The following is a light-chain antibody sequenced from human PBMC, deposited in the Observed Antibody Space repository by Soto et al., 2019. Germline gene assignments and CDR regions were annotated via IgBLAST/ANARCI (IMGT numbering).Light chain of an antibody. CDR1: QSVSSNS. J-gene: IGKJ4*01. V-gene: IGKV3-20*01. Sequence: EIVLTQSPGTLSLSPGERATLSCRASQSVSSNSLAWYQQNPGQAPSLLIYGASSRATGIPDRFSGSGSGTDFTLTISRLEPEDFAVYYCQQYGSSPPRLTFGGGTKVEIK. CDR2: GAS. CDR3: QQYGSSPPRLT.